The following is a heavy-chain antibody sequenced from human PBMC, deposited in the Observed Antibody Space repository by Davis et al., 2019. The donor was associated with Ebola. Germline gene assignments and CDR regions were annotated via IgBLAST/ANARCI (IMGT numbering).Heavy chain of an antibody. CDR3: ARAGWDIVVVPATHHTFDY. Sequence: GGSLRLSCAASGFSLSSYWMSWVRQAPGKGLEWVANIKQDGSEKYYVDSVKGRFTISRDNAKNSLYLQMNSLRAEDTAGYYCARAGWDIVVVPATHHTFDYWGQGTLVTVSS. CDR1: GFSLSSYW. D-gene: IGHD2-2*01. J-gene: IGHJ4*02. V-gene: IGHV3-7*01. CDR2: IKQDGSEK.